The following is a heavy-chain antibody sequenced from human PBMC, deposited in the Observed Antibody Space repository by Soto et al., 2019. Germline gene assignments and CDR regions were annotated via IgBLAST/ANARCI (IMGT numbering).Heavy chain of an antibody. V-gene: IGHV3-23*01. CDR2: ISGSGGST. Sequence: EVQLLESGGGLVQPGGSLRLSCAASGFTFSSYAMSWVRQAPGKGLEWVSAISGSGGSTYYADSVKGRFTISRDNSKNTLYLQMNSLRAEDTAVYYCAKAGGRRYCSGGSCYWFDYWGQGTLVTVSS. CDR3: AKAGGRRYCSGGSCYWFDY. CDR1: GFTFSSYA. J-gene: IGHJ4*02. D-gene: IGHD2-15*01.